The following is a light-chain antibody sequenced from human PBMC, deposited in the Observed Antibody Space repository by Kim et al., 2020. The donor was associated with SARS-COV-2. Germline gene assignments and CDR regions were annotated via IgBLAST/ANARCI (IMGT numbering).Light chain of an antibody. CDR1: SGSIASNF. V-gene: IGLV6-57*03. Sequence: KTVTIPCHRSSGSIASNFVQWYQQPPGSGPTTVIYEDNQRPSGVPYRFSGSIDSSSHSASLTISGLKTEDEADYYCQSYDSSNHGVFGGGTQLTVL. J-gene: IGLJ2*01. CDR3: QSYDSSNHGV. CDR2: EDN.